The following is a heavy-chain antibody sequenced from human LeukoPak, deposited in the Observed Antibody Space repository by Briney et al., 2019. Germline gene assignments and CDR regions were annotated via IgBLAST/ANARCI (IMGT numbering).Heavy chain of an antibody. CDR2: IFYSGST. D-gene: IGHD3-22*01. J-gene: IGHJ6*03. CDR3: ARESYDSSGYYYYYYHMDV. Sequence: SETLSLTCTVSGGSISSYYWSWIRQPPGKGLEWIGYIFYSGSTKYNPSLKSQVTISVDTSKNQFSLKLSSVTAADTAVYYCARESYDSSGYYYYYYHMDVWGKGTTVTISS. V-gene: IGHV4-59*12. CDR1: GGSISSYY.